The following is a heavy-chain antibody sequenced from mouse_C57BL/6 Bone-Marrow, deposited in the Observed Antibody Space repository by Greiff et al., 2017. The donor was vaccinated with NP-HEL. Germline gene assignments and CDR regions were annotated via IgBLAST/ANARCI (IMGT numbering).Heavy chain of an antibody. J-gene: IGHJ1*03. Sequence: QVQLKESGAELVMPGASVKLSCKASGYTFTSYWMHWVKQRPGQGLEWIGEIDPSDSYTNYNQKFKGKSTLTVDKSSSTAYMQLSSLTSEDSAVYYCARSDIYYYGSSYDWYFDVWGTGTTVTVSS. CDR2: IDPSDSYT. CDR3: ARSDIYYYGSSYDWYFDV. CDR1: GYTFTSYW. D-gene: IGHD1-1*01. V-gene: IGHV1-69*01.